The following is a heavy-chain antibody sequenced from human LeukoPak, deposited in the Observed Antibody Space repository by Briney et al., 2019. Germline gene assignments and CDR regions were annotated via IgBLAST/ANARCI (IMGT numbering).Heavy chain of an antibody. D-gene: IGHD2-2*01. CDR1: GFTFSSYG. CDR2: IRYDGSNK. J-gene: IGHJ5*02. CDR3: AKDRMGDIVGVQAAIRFDP. V-gene: IGHV3-30*02. Sequence: PGGSLRLTCAASGFTFSSYGMHWVRQAPGKGLEWVAFIRYDGSNKYYADSVKGRFTISRDNSKNTLYLQMNSLRAEDTAVYYCAKDRMGDIVGVQAAIRFDPWGQGTLVTVSS.